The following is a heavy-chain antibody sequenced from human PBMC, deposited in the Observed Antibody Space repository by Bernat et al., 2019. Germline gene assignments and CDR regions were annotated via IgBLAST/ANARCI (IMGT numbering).Heavy chain of an antibody. Sequence: QVQLVESGGGVVQPGRSLRLSCAASGFTFSSYGMHWVRQAPGKGLEWVAVISYDGSNKYYADSVKGRFTISRDNSKNTLYLQMNSLRAEDTAVYYCAKDLERWLRTFNFFDPWGQGTLVTFSS. D-gene: IGHD5-12*01. CDR1: GFTFSSYG. CDR3: AKDLERWLRTFNFFDP. J-gene: IGHJ5*02. CDR2: ISYDGSNK. V-gene: IGHV3-30*18.